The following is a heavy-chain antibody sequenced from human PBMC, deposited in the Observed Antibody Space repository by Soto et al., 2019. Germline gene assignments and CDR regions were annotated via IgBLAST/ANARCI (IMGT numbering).Heavy chain of an antibody. CDR3: AKSTYCSSTSCQLVDYYYYMDV. J-gene: IGHJ6*03. CDR1: GFTFSSYS. V-gene: IGHV3-21*01. CDR2: ISSSSSYI. D-gene: IGHD2-2*01. Sequence: EVQLVESGGGLVKPGGSLRLSCAAYGFTFSSYSMNWVRQAPGKGLEWVSSISSSSSYIYYADSVKGRFTISRDNAKNSLYMQMNSLRAEDTAVYYCAKSTYCSSTSCQLVDYYYYMDVWGKGTTVTVSS.